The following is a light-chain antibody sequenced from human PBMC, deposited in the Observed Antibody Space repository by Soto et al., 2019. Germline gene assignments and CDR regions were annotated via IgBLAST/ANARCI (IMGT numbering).Light chain of an antibody. CDR2: DAS. V-gene: IGKV1-5*01. J-gene: IGKJ1*01. CDR1: QSISSW. Sequence: DIQMTQSPSTLSASVGDRVIITCRASQSISSWLAWYQQKPGKAPKVLIYDASSLKSGVPSRFSGSGSGTEFTLTISSLQPDDFATYYCQQSNRYSRTFGQRTKLDIK. CDR3: QQSNRYSRT.